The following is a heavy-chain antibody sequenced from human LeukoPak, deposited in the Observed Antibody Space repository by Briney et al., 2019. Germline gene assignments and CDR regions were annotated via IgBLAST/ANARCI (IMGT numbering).Heavy chain of an antibody. V-gene: IGHV4-34*01. CDR3: ARGRGYNSFDY. D-gene: IGHD5-24*01. CDR1: GGSFSGYY. CDR2: INHSGSA. J-gene: IGHJ4*02. Sequence: SETLSLTCAVYGGSFSGYYWSWIRQPPGKGLEWIGEINHSGSANYNPSLKSRVTISVDTSKNQFSLKLSSVTAADTAVYYCARGRGYNSFDYWGQGTLVTVSS.